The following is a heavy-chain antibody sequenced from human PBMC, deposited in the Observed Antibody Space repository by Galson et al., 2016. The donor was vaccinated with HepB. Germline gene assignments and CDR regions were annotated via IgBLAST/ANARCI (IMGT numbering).Heavy chain of an antibody. CDR3: VRERRGLYAFGDRWFDP. CDR1: GFTLSTST. J-gene: IGHJ5*02. CDR2: VRYDGNNK. D-gene: IGHD2/OR15-2a*01. Sequence: SLRLSCAASGFTLSTSTMHWVRQAPGKGLEWVAAVRYDGNNKNYADSVKGRFTISRDNSKSTLFLQMNGLRADGTAVYYCVRERRGLYAFGDRWFDPWGQGTVVTISS. V-gene: IGHV3-33*01.